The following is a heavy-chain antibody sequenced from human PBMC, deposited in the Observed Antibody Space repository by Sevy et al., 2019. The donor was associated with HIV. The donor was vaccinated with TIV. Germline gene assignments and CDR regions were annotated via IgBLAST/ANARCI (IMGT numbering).Heavy chain of an antibody. CDR1: GFTFSSYS. CDR2: ISSSSSTI. Sequence: GGSLRLSCAASGFTFSSYSMNWVRQAPGKGLEWVSYISSSSSTIYYADSVKGRFTISRDNAKNSLYLQMNSLRDEDTAVYYCAREWGGGAGYYYYYGMDVWGQGTTVTVSS. V-gene: IGHV3-48*02. J-gene: IGHJ6*02. CDR3: AREWGGGAGYYYYYGMDV. D-gene: IGHD3-16*01.